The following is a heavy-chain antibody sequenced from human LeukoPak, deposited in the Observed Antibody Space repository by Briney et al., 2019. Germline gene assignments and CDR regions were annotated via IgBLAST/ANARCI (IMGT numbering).Heavy chain of an antibody. J-gene: IGHJ4*02. CDR3: AKDIGAVAGPFDY. V-gene: IGHV3-9*03. Sequence: GGSLRLSCAASGFTFDDYAMHWVRRARGKGLEWVSGISWNSGSIGYADSVKGRFTISRDNAKNSLYLQMNSLRAEDMALYYCAKDIGAVAGPFDYWGEGTPVTVSS. CDR2: ISWNSGSI. CDR1: GFTFDDYA. D-gene: IGHD6-19*01.